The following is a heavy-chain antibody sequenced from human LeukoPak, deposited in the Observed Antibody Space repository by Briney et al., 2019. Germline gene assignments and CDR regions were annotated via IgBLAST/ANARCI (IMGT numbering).Heavy chain of an antibody. V-gene: IGHV1-69*01. CDR3: AREFGQPNDAFDI. D-gene: IGHD3-10*01. Sequence: GASVKVSCKASGGTFSSYAISWVRQAPGQGLEWMGGIIPIFGTASYAQKFQGRVTITADESTSTAYMELSSLRSEDTAVYYCAREFGQPNDAFDIWGQGTMVTVSS. J-gene: IGHJ3*02. CDR2: IIPIFGTA. CDR1: GGTFSSYA.